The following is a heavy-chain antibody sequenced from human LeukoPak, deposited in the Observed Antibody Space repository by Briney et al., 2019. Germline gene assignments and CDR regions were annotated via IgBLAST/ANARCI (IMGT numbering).Heavy chain of an antibody. CDR2: INHSGST. CDR3: ARAPIAAAGTSYYYYYYYMDV. CDR1: GGSFSGYY. Sequence: SETLSLTCAVYGGSFSGYYWSWIRQPPGKGLEWIGEINHSGSTNYNPSLKSRVTISVDTSKNQFSLKLSSVTAADTAVYYCARAPIAAAGTSYYYYYYYMDVRGKGTTVTVSS. J-gene: IGHJ6*03. D-gene: IGHD6-13*01. V-gene: IGHV4-34*01.